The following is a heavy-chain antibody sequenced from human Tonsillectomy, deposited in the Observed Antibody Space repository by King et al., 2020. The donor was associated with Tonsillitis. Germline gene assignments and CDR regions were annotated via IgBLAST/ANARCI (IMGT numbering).Heavy chain of an antibody. CDR3: ASTGQPIRFLEWLFGGNWFDP. CDR2: IYYSGST. J-gene: IGHJ5*02. Sequence: QLQESGPGLVKPSETLSLTCTVSGGSISSSSYYWGWIRQPPGKGLEWIGSIYYSGSTYYNPSLKSRVTISVDTSKNQFSLKLSSVTAADTAVYYCASTGQPIRFLEWLFGGNWFDPWGQGTLVTVSS. CDR1: GGSISSSSYY. D-gene: IGHD3-3*01. V-gene: IGHV4-39*01.